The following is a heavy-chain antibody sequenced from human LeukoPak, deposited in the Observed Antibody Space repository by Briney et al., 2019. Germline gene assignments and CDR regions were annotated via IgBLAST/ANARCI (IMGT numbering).Heavy chain of an antibody. CDR2: ISGSSVKT. V-gene: IGHV3-23*01. J-gene: IGHJ4*02. CDR3: TREEAYFDSLLAYYFDY. D-gene: IGHD3-9*01. CDR1: GFTFSTYA. Sequence: GGSLRLSCAASGFTFSTYAMSWVRQAPGKGPEWVAAISGSSVKTYYADSVKGRFTISRDDPKNTLYLQMNSLRAEDTAIYYCTREEAYFDSLLAYYFDYWGQGTLVTVSS.